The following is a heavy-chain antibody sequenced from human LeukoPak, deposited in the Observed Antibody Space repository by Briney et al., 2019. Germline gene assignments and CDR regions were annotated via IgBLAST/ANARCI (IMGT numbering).Heavy chain of an antibody. CDR3: TTDILTGYSTTDY. CDR2: IKSKTDGGTT. V-gene: IGHV3-15*01. J-gene: IGHJ4*02. Sequence: GGSLRLSCAASGFTSSNAWMSWVRQAPGKGLEWVGRIKSKTDGGTTDYAAPVKGRFTISRDDSKNTLYLQMNSLKTEDTAVYYCTTDILTGYSTTDYWGQGTLVTVSS. CDR1: GFTSSNAW. D-gene: IGHD3-9*01.